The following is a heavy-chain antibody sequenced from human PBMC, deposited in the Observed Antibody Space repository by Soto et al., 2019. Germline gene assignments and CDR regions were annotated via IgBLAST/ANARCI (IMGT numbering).Heavy chain of an antibody. V-gene: IGHV3-30*04. CDR2: ISYDEIDK. CDR3: AGRSGSSDY. CDR1: GFTFSNYT. Sequence: QVQLVESGGGVVQPGRSLRLSCAASGFTFSNYTMHWVRQAPGKGLEWVALISYDEIDKYYADAVKGRFTISRYNSKNTLYLRMDSLRAEDTAVYYCAGRSGSSDYWGQGTLVTVSS. J-gene: IGHJ4*02. D-gene: IGHD3-10*01.